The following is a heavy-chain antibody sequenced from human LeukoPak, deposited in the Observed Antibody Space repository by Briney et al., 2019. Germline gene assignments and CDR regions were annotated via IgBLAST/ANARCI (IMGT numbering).Heavy chain of an antibody. V-gene: IGHV3-21*01. CDR1: GFTFSSYS. CDR2: ISSSSSYI. D-gene: IGHD3-3*01. CDR3: ARATIFGVVPDY. Sequence: GGSLRLSCAASGFTFSSYSMNWVRQAPGKGLEWVSSISSSSSYIYYADSVKGRFTISRDNAKNSLYLQMNSLRAEDTAVYYCARATIFGVVPDYWGQGTLVTVSS. J-gene: IGHJ4*02.